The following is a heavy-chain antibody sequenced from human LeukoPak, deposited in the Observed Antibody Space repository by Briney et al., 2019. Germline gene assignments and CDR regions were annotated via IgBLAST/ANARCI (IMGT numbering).Heavy chain of an antibody. Sequence: GGSLRLSCAASGFTLSIYWMSWVRQAPGKGLEWVANIKQDGSESHYVDSVKGRFTISRDNAKNSVSLQMNSLRAEDTAVYYCAKERNLEIAVAGTIFDYWGQGTLVTVSS. CDR1: GFTLSIYW. J-gene: IGHJ4*02. CDR3: AKERNLEIAVAGTIFDY. D-gene: IGHD6-19*01. V-gene: IGHV3-7*01. CDR2: IKQDGSES.